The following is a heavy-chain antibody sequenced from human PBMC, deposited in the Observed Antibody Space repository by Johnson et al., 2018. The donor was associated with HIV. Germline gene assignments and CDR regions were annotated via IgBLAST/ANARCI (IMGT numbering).Heavy chain of an antibody. D-gene: IGHD5-24*01. CDR3: ANGEMATIKAFYAFDI. J-gene: IGHJ3*02. CDR1: GFTFSNAW. Sequence: MQLVESGGGLVQPGGSLRLSCAASGFTFSNAWMSWVRQAPGKGLVWVSRINSDGSSTSYADSVKGRFTISRDNSKNTLYLQMNSLRAEYTAVYYCANGEMATIKAFYAFDIWGQGTLVTVSS. CDR2: INSDGSST. V-gene: IGHV3-74*02.